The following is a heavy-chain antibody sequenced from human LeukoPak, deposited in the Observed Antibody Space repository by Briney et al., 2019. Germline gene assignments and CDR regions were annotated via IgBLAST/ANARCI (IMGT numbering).Heavy chain of an antibody. CDR1: GGSIGPYY. J-gene: IGHJ5*02. D-gene: IGHD6-13*01. CDR2: IYTTGTA. V-gene: IGHV4-4*07. Sequence: SETLSLTCIISGGSIGPYYWSWIRQAAGKGPEWIGRIYTTGTADYNPSLKGRVFLSVDTSKNQFSLKVTSVTAADTAVYYCATFSNSWYRVGWFDPWGQGTLVTVSS. CDR3: ATFSNSWYRVGWFDP.